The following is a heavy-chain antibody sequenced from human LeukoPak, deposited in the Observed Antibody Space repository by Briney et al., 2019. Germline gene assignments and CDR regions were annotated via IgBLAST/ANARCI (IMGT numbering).Heavy chain of an antibody. V-gene: IGHV4-39*01. D-gene: IGHD5-24*01. Sequence: TSETLSLTCTVSGGSISNSYYYWGWIRQPPGKGLEWIGSIFYSGNTYYNPSLKSRVTISADTSKNQLSLKLSSVTAADTAVYYCSRRFAGRDYMDVWGKGTTVTISS. CDR2: IFYSGNT. CDR1: GGSISNSYYY. CDR3: SRRFAGRDYMDV. J-gene: IGHJ6*03.